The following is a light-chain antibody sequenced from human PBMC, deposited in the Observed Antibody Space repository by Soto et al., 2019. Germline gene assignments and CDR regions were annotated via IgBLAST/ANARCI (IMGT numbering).Light chain of an antibody. J-gene: IGLJ2*01. Sequence: QSALTQPASVSGSPGQSITISCTGTSSDVGGYNYVSWHQQHPGKTPKLMIYEVSNRPSGVSNRFSGSKSENTASLTISGLQAEDEADYYCSSYITSSTVVFGGGTKLTVL. CDR1: SSDVGGYNY. V-gene: IGLV2-14*01. CDR3: SSYITSSTVV. CDR2: EVS.